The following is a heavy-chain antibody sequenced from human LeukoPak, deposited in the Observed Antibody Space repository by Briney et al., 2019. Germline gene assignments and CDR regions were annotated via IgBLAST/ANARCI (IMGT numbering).Heavy chain of an antibody. V-gene: IGHV1-2*06. Sequence: ASVKASCKASGYTFTGYYMHWVRQAPGQGLEWMGRINPNSGGTNYAQKFQGRVTMTRDTSISAAYMELSRLRSDDTAVYYCARDSRLVGAKETFDYWGQGTLVTVSS. CDR1: GYTFTGYY. CDR3: ARDSRLVGAKETFDY. D-gene: IGHD1-26*01. J-gene: IGHJ4*02. CDR2: INPNSGGT.